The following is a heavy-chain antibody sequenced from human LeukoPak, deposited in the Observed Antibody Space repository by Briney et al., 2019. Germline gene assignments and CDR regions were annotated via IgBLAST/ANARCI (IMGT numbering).Heavy chain of an antibody. CDR2: IIHSGGT. D-gene: IGHD6-6*01. CDR1: GGSFRGYY. V-gene: IGHV4-34*01. CDR3: ARGDTVAARPGRFDY. J-gene: IGHJ4*02. Sequence: SETLSLTCAMYGGSFRGYYWSWIRQPPGKGLEWIGEIIHSGGTNYNPSLKSRATISVDTSKNQFSLRVTSVTAADTAVYFCARGDTVAARPGRFDYWGQGTLVTVSS.